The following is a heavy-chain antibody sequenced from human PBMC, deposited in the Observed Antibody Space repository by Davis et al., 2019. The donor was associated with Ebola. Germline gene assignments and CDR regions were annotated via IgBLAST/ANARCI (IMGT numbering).Heavy chain of an antibody. CDR3: ARQYYGDYLFDY. V-gene: IGHV1-69*06. D-gene: IGHD4-17*01. Sequence: AASVKVSCKASGGTFSSYAISWVRQAPGQGLEWMGGIIPIFGTANYAQKFQGRVTITADKSTSTAYMELSSLRSEDTAVYYCARQYYGDYLFDYWGQGTLVTVSS. CDR2: IIPIFGTA. CDR1: GGTFSSYA. J-gene: IGHJ4*02.